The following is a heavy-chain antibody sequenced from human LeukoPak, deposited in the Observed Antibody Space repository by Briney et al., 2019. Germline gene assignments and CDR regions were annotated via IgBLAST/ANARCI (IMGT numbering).Heavy chain of an antibody. CDR3: ARDPGFSAFDI. Sequence: GGSLRLSCAASGFTFSNYYMSWIRQGPGKGLEWVSYITTSGSTIYYADSVKGRFTISRDNDKNSLYLQMNSLRAEDTAVYYCARDPGFSAFDIWGQGAVVTVSS. J-gene: IGHJ3*02. CDR2: ITTSGSTI. V-gene: IGHV3-11*04. CDR1: GFTFSNYY.